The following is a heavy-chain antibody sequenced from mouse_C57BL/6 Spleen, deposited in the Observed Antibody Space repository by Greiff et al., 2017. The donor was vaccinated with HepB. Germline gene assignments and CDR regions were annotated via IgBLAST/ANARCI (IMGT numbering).Heavy chain of an antibody. CDR3: ARGGGYYLYWYFDV. J-gene: IGHJ1*03. Sequence: EVNVVESGGGLVKPGGSLKLSCAASGFTFSDYGMHWVRQAPEKGLEWVAYISSGSSTIYYADTVKGRFTISRDNAKNTLFLQMTSLRSEDTAMYYCARGGGYYLYWYFDVWGTGTTVTVSS. D-gene: IGHD2-3*01. V-gene: IGHV5-17*01. CDR1: GFTFSDYG. CDR2: ISSGSSTI.